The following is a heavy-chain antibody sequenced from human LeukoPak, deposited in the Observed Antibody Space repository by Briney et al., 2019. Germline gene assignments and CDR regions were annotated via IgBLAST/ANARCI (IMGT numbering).Heavy chain of an antibody. CDR2: IYYSGTT. V-gene: IGHV4-39*07. CDR3: ARDTYYYGSGSYRLDY. J-gene: IGHJ4*02. D-gene: IGHD3-10*01. Sequence: SETLSLTCTVSGGSISSSTYYWAWVRQPPGKGLEWIASIYYSGTTYYNPSLKSRVTMSVDTSKNQFSLKLSSVTAADTAVYYCARDTYYYGSGSYRLDYWGQGTLVTVSS. CDR1: GGSISSSTYY.